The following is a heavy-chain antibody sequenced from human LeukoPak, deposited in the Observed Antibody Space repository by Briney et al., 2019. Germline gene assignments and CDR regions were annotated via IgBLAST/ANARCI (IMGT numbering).Heavy chain of an antibody. CDR1: GGTFSSYA. D-gene: IGHD2/OR15-2a*01. CDR3: ARGQGRNMKSEPFDY. V-gene: IGHV1-69*05. Sequence: SVKVSCKASGGTFSSYAISWVRQAPGQGLEWMGGIIPTFGTANYAQKFQGRVTITTDESTSTAYMELSSLRSEDTAVYYCARGQGRNMKSEPFDYWGQGTLVTVSS. CDR2: IIPTFGTA. J-gene: IGHJ4*02.